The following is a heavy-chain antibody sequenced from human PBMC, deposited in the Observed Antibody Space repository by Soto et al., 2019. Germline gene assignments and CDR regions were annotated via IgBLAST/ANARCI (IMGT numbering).Heavy chain of an antibody. CDR3: AKFSFGGVIARGYFDY. Sequence: EVQLLESGGGLVQPGGSLRLSCAASGFTFSSYAMSWVRQAPGKGLEWVSAISGSGGSTYYADSVKGRFTISRDNSKNKLYLQMNSLRAEDTAVYYCAKFSFGGVIARGYFDYWGQGTLVTVSS. CDR2: ISGSGGST. CDR1: GFTFSSYA. J-gene: IGHJ4*02. D-gene: IGHD3-16*02. V-gene: IGHV3-23*01.